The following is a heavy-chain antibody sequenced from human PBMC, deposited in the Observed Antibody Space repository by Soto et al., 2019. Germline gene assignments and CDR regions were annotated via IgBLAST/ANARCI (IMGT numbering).Heavy chain of an antibody. D-gene: IGHD2-21*01. CDR1: GYTFSNYG. J-gene: IGHJ4*02. V-gene: IGHV1-18*01. Sequence: QVHLVQSGLEVKKPGASVKVSCKTSGYTFSNYGIAWVRQAPGQGLEWMGWINGYNANTNYAQKFQGRVTMTIDTSATTAYLELRSLRSDDTAVFYCARGDIPVHFDHWGQGTLVTVST. CDR2: INGYNANT. CDR3: ARGDIPVHFDH.